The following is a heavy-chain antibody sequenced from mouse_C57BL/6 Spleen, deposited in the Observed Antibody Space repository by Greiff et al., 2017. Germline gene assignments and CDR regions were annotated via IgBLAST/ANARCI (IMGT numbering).Heavy chain of an antibody. CDR1: GFTFSSYG. CDR2: ISSGGSYT. J-gene: IGHJ1*03. V-gene: IGHV5-6*01. CDR3: ARQEGVHWYFDF. Sequence: EVMLVESGGDLVKPGGSLKLSCAASGFTFSSYGMSWVRQTPDKRLEWVATISSGGSYTYYPDSVKGRFTIARDHAKNTLYLQMSSLKSEDTAMYYCARQEGVHWYFDFWGTGTTVTVSS.